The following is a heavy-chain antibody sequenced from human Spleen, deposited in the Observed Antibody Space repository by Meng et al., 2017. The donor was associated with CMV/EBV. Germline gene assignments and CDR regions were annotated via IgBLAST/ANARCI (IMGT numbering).Heavy chain of an antibody. V-gene: IGHV4-34*01. J-gene: IGHJ4*02. CDR1: GGSFSGYY. CDR2: INHSGST. Sequence: GSLRLSCAVYGGSFSGYYWSRIRQPPGKGLEWIGEINHSGSTNYNPSLKSRVTISVDTSKNQFSLKLSSVTAADTAVYYCAGIVGATNWGQGTLVTVSS. D-gene: IGHD1-26*01. CDR3: AGIVGATN.